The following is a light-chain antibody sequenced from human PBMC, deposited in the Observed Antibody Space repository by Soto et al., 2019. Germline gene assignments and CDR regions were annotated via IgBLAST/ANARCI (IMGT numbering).Light chain of an antibody. V-gene: IGKV3-20*01. CDR3: QLRGT. CDR1: QSVSSSY. CDR2: GAS. J-gene: IGKJ1*01. Sequence: EIVLTQSPGTLSLSPGERATLSCSASQSVSSSYLAWYQQKPGQAPRLLIYGASSRATGIPDRFSGSGSGTDFTLTISRLEPEDFAVYYCQLRGTFGQGTKVEIK.